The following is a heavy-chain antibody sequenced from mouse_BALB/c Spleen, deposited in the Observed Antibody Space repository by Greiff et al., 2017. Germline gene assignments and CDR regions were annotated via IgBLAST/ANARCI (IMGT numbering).Heavy chain of an antibody. CDR2: INPSTGYT. CDR3: ARSSAGTAWFAY. CDR1: GYTFTSYW. Sequence: VQLQQSGAELAKPGASVKMSCKASGYTFTSYWMHWVKQRPGQGLEWIGYINPSTGYTEYNQKFKDKATLTADKSSSTAYMQLSSLTSEDSAVYYCARSSAGTAWFAYWGQGTLVTVSA. V-gene: IGHV1-7*01. D-gene: IGHD4-1*01. J-gene: IGHJ3*01.